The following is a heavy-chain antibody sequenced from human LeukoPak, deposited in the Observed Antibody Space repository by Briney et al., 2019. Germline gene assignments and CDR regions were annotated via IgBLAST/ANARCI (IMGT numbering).Heavy chain of an antibody. CDR3: AKDPYGSGSYYFDY. CDR1: GFTFSNYA. CDR2: ISGSGGST. V-gene: IGHV3-23*01. D-gene: IGHD3-10*01. Sequence: GGSLRLSCAASGFTFSNYAMSWVRQAPGKGLEWVSAISGSGGSTYYADSVKGRFTISRDNSKNTLYLQMNSLRAEDTAVYYCAKDPYGSGSYYFDYWGQGTLVTVSS. J-gene: IGHJ4*02.